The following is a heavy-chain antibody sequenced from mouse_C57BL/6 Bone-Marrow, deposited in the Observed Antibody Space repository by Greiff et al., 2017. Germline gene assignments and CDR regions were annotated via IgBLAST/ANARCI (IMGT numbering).Heavy chain of an antibody. CDR1: GYTFTSYT. D-gene: IGHD2-4*01. Sequence: QVHVKQSGAELARPGASVKMSCKASGYTFTSYTMHWVKQRPGQGLEWIGYINPSSGYTKYNQKFKDKATLTADKSSSTAYMQLSSLTSEDSAVYYCARGSMITRYFDYWGQGTTLTVSS. J-gene: IGHJ2*01. CDR3: ARGSMITRYFDY. CDR2: INPSSGYT. V-gene: IGHV1-4*01.